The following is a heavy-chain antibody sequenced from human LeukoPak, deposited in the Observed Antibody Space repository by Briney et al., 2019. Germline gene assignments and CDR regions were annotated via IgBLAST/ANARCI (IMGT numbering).Heavy chain of an antibody. CDR1: GGSIRNYY. V-gene: IGHV4-4*07. Sequence: PSETLSLTCSVSGGSIRNYYWNWLRQAAGKELELIGRIHSSGTANYSPSLKSRVTMSIDTSKSQFSLRLSSVTAADTAVYYCAGGAVGATPHVAFDSWGQGTMVTVSS. CDR3: AGGAVGATPHVAFDS. J-gene: IGHJ3*02. D-gene: IGHD1-26*01. CDR2: IHSSGTA.